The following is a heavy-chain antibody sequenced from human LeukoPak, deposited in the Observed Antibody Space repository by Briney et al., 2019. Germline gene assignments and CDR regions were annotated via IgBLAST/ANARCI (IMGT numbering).Heavy chain of an antibody. J-gene: IGHJ4*02. CDR2: IYSGGST. CDR3: ARESANYYFDY. CDR1: GFTVSSNY. D-gene: IGHD1-7*01. Sequence: GGSLRLSCAASGFTVSSNYMSWVRQAPGKGLEWVSVIYSGGSTYYADSVKGRFTISRDNSKNTLYLQMNSLRAEDTAVYYCARESANYYFDYWGPGTLVTVSS. V-gene: IGHV3-53*01.